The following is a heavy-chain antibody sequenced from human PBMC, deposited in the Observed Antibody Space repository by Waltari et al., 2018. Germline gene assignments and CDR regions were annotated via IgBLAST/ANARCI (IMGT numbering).Heavy chain of an antibody. Sequence: QVQLQESGPGLVKPSETLSLTCTVSGGSISSYYWSWIRQPPGKGLEWIGYIYYSGSTNYSPSLKSRVTISVDTSKNQFSLKLSSVTAADTAVYYCARVAVNCGGDCYPYYFDYWGQGTLVTVSS. CDR3: ARVAVNCGGDCYPYYFDY. V-gene: IGHV4-59*01. CDR1: GGSISSYY. J-gene: IGHJ4*02. D-gene: IGHD2-21*02. CDR2: IYYSGST.